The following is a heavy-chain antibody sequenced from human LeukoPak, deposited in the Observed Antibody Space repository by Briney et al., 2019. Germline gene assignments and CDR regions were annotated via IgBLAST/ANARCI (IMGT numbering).Heavy chain of an antibody. D-gene: IGHD2-15*01. CDR3: VGYCSGGSCNYYYYYYMDV. V-gene: IGHV4-38-2*02. J-gene: IGHJ6*03. CDR1: GYSISSGYY. CDR2: IYHSGST. Sequence: SETLSLTCTVSGYSISSGYYWGWIRQPPGKGLEWIGSIYHSGSTYYNPSLKSRVTISVDTSKNQFSLKLSSVTAADTAVYYCVGYCSGGSCNYYYYYYMDVWGKGTTVTVSS.